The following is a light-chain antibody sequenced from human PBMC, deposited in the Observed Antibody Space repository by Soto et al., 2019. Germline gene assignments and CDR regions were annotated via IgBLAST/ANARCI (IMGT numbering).Light chain of an antibody. J-gene: IGKJ1*01. Sequence: EIVMTQSPATLSVSPGESATLSCRASQSVSRKLVWYQQKPGQAPRLLIYGASTRATGIPERFSGSGSGTEFALTTRSQQSEYFAVYYCQRDTNWPKTFGQGTKVEI. V-gene: IGKV3D-15*01. CDR1: QSVSRK. CDR3: QRDTNWPKT. CDR2: GAS.